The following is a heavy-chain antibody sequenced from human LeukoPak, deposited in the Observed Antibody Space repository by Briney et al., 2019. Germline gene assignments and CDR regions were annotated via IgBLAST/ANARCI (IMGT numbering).Heavy chain of an antibody. CDR2: IKQDGSDK. CDR1: GFTFSNHW. D-gene: IGHD6-13*01. CDR3: ARVFAGLDY. J-gene: IGHJ4*02. V-gene: IGHV3-7*01. Sequence: GGSLRLSCAASGFTFSNHWMTWVRQAPGKGLEWVANIKQDGSDKNHADSVKGRFTISRDNSKNTLYLQMNSLRAEDTAVYYCARVFAGLDYWGQGTLVTVSS.